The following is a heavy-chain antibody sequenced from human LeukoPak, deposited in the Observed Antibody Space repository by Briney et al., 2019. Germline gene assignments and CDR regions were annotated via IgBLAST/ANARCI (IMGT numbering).Heavy chain of an antibody. CDR1: GGSISSSNW. J-gene: IGHJ3*02. Sequence: SETLSLTCAVSGGSISSSNWWSWVRQPPGKGLEWIGEIYHSGSTNYNPSLKSRVTISVDKSKNQFSLKLSSVTAADTAVYYCARDERAYYYDSSAPWGAFDIWGQGTMVTVSS. CDR3: ARDERAYYYDSSAPWGAFDI. V-gene: IGHV4-4*02. CDR2: IYHSGST. D-gene: IGHD3-22*01.